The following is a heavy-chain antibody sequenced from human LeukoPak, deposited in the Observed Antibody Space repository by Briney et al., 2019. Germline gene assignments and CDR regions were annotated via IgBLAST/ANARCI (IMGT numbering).Heavy chain of an antibody. CDR1: GYSISSGYY. CDR3: AREEQTYFDY. J-gene: IGHJ4*02. V-gene: IGHV4-38-2*02. CDR2: IYHSGST. Sequence: SETLSLTCTVSGYSISSGYYWGWIRQPPGKGLKWIGNIYHSGSTYYNPSLKSRVTISVDTSKNQFSLKLSSVTAADTAVYYCAREEQTYFDYWGQGTLVTVSS. D-gene: IGHD1/OR15-1a*01.